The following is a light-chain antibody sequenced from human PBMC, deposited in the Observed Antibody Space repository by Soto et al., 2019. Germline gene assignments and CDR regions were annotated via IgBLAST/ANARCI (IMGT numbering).Light chain of an antibody. Sequence: DIQMTQSPSTLSASVGDRVTITCRASQSINNWLAWYQLKPGKAPKLLIYGASSLESGVPSRFSGSGSGTEFTLTISSLQPDDFATYYCQHYNGYFGQGTKRELK. CDR2: GAS. CDR3: QHYNGY. J-gene: IGKJ2*01. CDR1: QSINNW. V-gene: IGKV1-5*03.